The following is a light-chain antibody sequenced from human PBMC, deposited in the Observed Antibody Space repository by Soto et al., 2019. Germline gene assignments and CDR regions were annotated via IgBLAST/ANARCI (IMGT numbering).Light chain of an antibody. V-gene: IGKV1-5*03. Sequence: DIQMTQSPSTLSASVGDRVTITCRASQSISSWLAWYQQKSGKAPKLLIYKSSSLESGVRSRFSGSGSGTELTLTISSLQPDDFETYYCQQYNSYWTFGQGTKVEIK. CDR2: KSS. J-gene: IGKJ1*01. CDR1: QSISSW. CDR3: QQYNSYWT.